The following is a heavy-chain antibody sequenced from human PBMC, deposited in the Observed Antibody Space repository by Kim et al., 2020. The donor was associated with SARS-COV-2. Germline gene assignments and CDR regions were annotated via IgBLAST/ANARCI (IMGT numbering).Heavy chain of an antibody. J-gene: IGHJ3*02. Sequence: GGSLRLSCAASGFTFSSYWMSWVRQAPGKGLEWVANIKQDGSEKYYVDSVKGRFTISRDNAKNSLYLQMNSLRAEDTAVYYCARDGWVAAAANTLDAFDIWGQGTMVTVSS. CDR1: GFTFSSYW. CDR2: IKQDGSEK. V-gene: IGHV3-7*05. D-gene: IGHD6-13*01. CDR3: ARDGWVAAAANTLDAFDI.